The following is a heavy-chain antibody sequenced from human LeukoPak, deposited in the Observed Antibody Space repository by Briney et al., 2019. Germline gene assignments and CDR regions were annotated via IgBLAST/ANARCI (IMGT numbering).Heavy chain of an antibody. J-gene: IGHJ4*02. V-gene: IGHV3-74*01. CDR1: GFTFSSYW. D-gene: IGHD3-3*02. Sequence: GGALRLSCAASGFTFSSYWMHWVRQVPGKGLEWFSRINSDGSDISYADSVKGRFTISRDNAKNTLYLQMNSLRAEDTAAYYCAREGANAFQDYWGQGTLVTVSS. CDR3: AREGANAFQDY. CDR2: INSDGSDI.